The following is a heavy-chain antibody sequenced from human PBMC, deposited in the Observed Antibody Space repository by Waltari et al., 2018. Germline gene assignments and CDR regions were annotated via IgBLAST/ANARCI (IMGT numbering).Heavy chain of an antibody. J-gene: IGHJ4*02. CDR3: ARQQFYFDTSGYPALYYFDY. V-gene: IGHV4-39*01. Sequence: QLQLQESGPGLVKPSETLSLTCTVSGGSISSSSYYWGWIRQPPGKGLEWIGSIYYSGSTYSNPSLKSRVTISVDTSKNQFSLKLSSVTAADTAIYYCARQQFYFDTSGYPALYYFDYWGQGTLVTVST. CDR1: GGSISSSSYY. CDR2: IYYSGST. D-gene: IGHD3-22*01.